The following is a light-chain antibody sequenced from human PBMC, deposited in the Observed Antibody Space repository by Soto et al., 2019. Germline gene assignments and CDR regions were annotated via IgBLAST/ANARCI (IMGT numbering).Light chain of an antibody. CDR1: SSYVGSYSL. J-gene: IGLJ1*01. Sequence: QSVLTQPASVSGAPGQSITTSCPGTSSYVGSYSLLSWYQHHPGKAPKLIIYEDIKGPSGVSNRFSGSKSGNTASLRISGLQAEDEADYYCYTYAGGSTYLFGTGTKVTVL. CDR2: EDI. V-gene: IGLV2-23*01. CDR3: YTYAGGSTYL.